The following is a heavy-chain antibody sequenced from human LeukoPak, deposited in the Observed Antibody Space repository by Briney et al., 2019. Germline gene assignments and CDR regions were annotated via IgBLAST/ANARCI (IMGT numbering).Heavy chain of an antibody. J-gene: IGHJ2*01. CDR1: GFTVSSNY. V-gene: IGHV3-66*01. CDR3: ARDFYDFWGGSWV. D-gene: IGHD3-3*01. Sequence: PGGSLRLSCAVSGFTVSSNYMSSVRQAPGKGLEWVSTIFRGGRRYSEVSVRGRFSISIDDSKNTLSLQMTNLRAEDTAVYYCARDFYDFWGGSWVWGRGHLV. CDR2: IFRGGRR.